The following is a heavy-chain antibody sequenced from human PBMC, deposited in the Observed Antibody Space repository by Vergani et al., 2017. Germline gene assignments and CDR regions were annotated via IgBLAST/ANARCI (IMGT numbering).Heavy chain of an antibody. CDR2: ISWNSGSI. CDR1: GFTFDDYA. CDR3: AKDSSGWFAFDI. D-gene: IGHD6-19*01. V-gene: IGHV3-9*01. Sequence: EVQLVESGGGLVQPGRSLRLSCAASGFTFDDYAMHWVRQAPGKGLEWVSGISWNSGSIGYADSVKGRFTISRDNAKNSLYLQMNRLRAEDTALYYCAKDSSGWFAFDIWGQGTMVTVSS. J-gene: IGHJ3*02.